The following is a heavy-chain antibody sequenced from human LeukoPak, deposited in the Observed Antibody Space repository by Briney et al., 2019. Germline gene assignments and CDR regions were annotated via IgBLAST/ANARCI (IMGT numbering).Heavy chain of an antibody. CDR1: GDTFTTCY. CDR3: ARDGVAGVYYFDY. D-gene: IGHD6-19*01. Sequence: ASVKVSCKASGDTFTTCYMHWVRQAPGQGLEWMGIIYPSGGSTSYAQKFQGRVIMTRDVSTSTVFMELSSLRSDDTAVYYCARDGVAGVYYFDYWGQGTQVTVSS. CDR2: IYPSGGST. J-gene: IGHJ4*02. V-gene: IGHV1-46*01.